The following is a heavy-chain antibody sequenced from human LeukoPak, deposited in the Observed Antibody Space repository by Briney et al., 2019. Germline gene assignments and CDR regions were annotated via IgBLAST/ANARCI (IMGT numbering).Heavy chain of an antibody. V-gene: IGHV3-23*01. J-gene: IGHJ6*03. CDR1: GFTFSSYA. Sequence: HPGGSLRLSCAASGFTFSSYAMSWVRQAPGKGLEWVSAISGSGGSTYYADSVKGRFTISRDNSKNTLYLQMNSLRAEDTAVYYCAKANLEITTFGVVIYYYYMDVWGKGTTVTVSS. D-gene: IGHD3-3*01. CDR2: ISGSGGST. CDR3: AKANLEITTFGVVIYYYYMDV.